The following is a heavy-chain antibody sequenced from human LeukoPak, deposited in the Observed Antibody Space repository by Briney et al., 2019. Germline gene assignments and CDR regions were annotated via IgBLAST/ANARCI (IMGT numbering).Heavy chain of an antibody. J-gene: IGHJ4*02. CDR3: ARGLYGYGDY. Sequence: GASVNVSCMASGYIFSGYFMHWVRQAPGQGLESMGWIKVNTGVTSYAERLQGRVTVTRDTPISTAYMELSSLTSDDTAVYHCARGLYGYGDYWGQGTLVTVSS. D-gene: IGHD5-18*01. CDR1: GYIFSGYF. V-gene: IGHV1-2*02. CDR2: IKVNTGVT.